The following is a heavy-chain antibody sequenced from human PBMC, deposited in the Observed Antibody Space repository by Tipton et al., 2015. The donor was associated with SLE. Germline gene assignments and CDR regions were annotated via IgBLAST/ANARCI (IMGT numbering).Heavy chain of an antibody. CDR2: IYSSMSM. Sequence: TLSLTCTVSGDSISSSSYHWGWIRQPPGKGLEWIGTIYSSMSMYYNPSLKSRVTMSVDMSKNQFSLNLSSLTAADTAVYYCVRDKWGEYYPSTGYFWSFDPWGQGILVTVSS. V-gene: IGHV4-39*07. D-gene: IGHD3-9*01. CDR3: VRDKWGEYYPSTGYFWSFDP. CDR1: GDSISSSSYH. J-gene: IGHJ5*02.